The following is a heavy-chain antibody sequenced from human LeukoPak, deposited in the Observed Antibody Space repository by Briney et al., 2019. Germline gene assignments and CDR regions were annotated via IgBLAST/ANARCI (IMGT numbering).Heavy chain of an antibody. CDR1: GYTFSDYA. CDR3: AREMLGKGYYYYGMDV. Sequence: ASVKVSCKASGYTFSDYAMHWVRQAPGQRFEWMGWIDAGSGDTRYSQKFQGRVTITRDTSASTAYMELSSLRSEDTAVYYCAREMLGKGYYYYGMDVWGQGTTVTVSS. V-gene: IGHV1-3*01. J-gene: IGHJ6*02. D-gene: IGHD7-27*01. CDR2: IDAGSGDT.